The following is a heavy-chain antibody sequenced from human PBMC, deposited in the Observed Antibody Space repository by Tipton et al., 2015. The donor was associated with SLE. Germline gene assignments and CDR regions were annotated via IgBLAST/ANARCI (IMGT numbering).Heavy chain of an antibody. D-gene: IGHD3-22*01. CDR1: GDSTSVHY. Sequence: TLSLTCTVSGDSTSVHYWSWIRQPPGKGLEWIGYIYYSGSPNYNPSLKRRVTISVDTSKNQFSLKLSSVTAADTAVYYCARDSFSLRESSERDPGAFDIWGQGTMVTVSS. CDR3: ARDSFSLRESSERDPGAFDI. J-gene: IGHJ3*02. CDR2: IYYSGSP. V-gene: IGHV4-59*11.